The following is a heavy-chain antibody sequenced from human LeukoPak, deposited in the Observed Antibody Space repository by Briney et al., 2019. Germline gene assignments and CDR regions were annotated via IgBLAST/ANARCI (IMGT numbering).Heavy chain of an antibody. D-gene: IGHD3-16*01. J-gene: IGHJ4*02. Sequence: TGGSLRLSCAASGFTFSSYEMNWVRQAPGKGLEWVSYISSSGSTIYYADSVKGRFTISRDNAKNSLYLQMNSLRAEDTAVYYCARDVYDYVWGSYSLDYWGQGTLVTASS. CDR2: ISSSGSTI. V-gene: IGHV3-48*03. CDR1: GFTFSSYE. CDR3: ARDVYDYVWGSYSLDY.